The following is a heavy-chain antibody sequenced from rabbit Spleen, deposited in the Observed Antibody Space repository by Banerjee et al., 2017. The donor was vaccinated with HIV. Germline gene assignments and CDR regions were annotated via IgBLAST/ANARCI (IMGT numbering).Heavy chain of an antibody. CDR2: IYAAKGST. D-gene: IGHD5-1*01. CDR1: GIDFTNYY. CDR3: ARDLVAVIGWNFNL. J-gene: IGHJ4*01. Sequence: QEQLTETGGGLVQPGGSLTLSCKASGIDFTNYYITWVRQAPGKGLEWIGIIYAAKGSTDYASWVNGRFTISSDNAQSTVTLQMTSLTAADTATYFCARDLVAVIGWNFNLWGPGTLVTVS. V-gene: IGHV1S47*01.